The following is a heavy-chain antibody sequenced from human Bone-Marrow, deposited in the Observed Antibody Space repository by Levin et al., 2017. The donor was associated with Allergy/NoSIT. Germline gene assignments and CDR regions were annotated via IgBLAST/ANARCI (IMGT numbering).Heavy chain of an antibody. CDR3: ARADIVGANPRVGWFDP. J-gene: IGHJ5*02. CDR2: IYYSGTT. D-gene: IGHD1-26*01. V-gene: IGHV4-39*07. CDR1: GGSISSSSYY. Sequence: PSETLSLTCTVSGGSISSSSYYWGWIRRPPGKGLEWIASIYYSGTTYYNPSLKSRVTISVDTSKNQFSLKLSSVAAADSAVYYCARADIVGANPRVGWFDPWGQGTLVTVSS.